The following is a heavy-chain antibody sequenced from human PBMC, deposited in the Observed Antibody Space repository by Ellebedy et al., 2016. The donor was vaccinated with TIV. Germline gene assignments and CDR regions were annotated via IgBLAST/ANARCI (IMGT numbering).Heavy chain of an antibody. J-gene: IGHJ4*02. CDR2: INPNSGGT. D-gene: IGHD1-26*01. Sequence: AASVKVSCKASGYTFTGYYMHWVRQAPGQGLEWMRWINPNSGGTNYAQKFQGWVTMTRDTSISTAYMELSRLRSDDTAVYYCARGIVGATYYFDYWGQGTLVTVSS. V-gene: IGHV1-2*04. CDR1: GYTFTGYY. CDR3: ARGIVGATYYFDY.